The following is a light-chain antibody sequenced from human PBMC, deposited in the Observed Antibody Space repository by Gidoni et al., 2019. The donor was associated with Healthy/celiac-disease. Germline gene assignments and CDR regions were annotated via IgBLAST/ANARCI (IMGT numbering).Light chain of an antibody. CDR1: TGAVTSGHY. CDR3: LLSYSGASGV. CDR2: DTS. Sequence: QAVVTHEPSLTVSPGWTVTLTCGSSTGAVTSGHYPYWFQQKPGQAPRTLIYDTSNKHSWTPARFSGSLLGGKAALTLSGAQPEDEAEYYCLLSYSGASGVFGTGTKVTVL. J-gene: IGLJ1*01. V-gene: IGLV7-46*01.